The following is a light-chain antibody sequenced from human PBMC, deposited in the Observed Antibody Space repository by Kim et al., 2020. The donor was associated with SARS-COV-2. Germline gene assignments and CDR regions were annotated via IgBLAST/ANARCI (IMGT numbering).Light chain of an antibody. Sequence: DIVLTQSPGTLSLSPGERAALSCRASQSVSSNSLAWYQHKPGQAPRLLIYGAVNRATGIPDRFSGSGSGTDFTLTISRLEPEDFAVYYCQQYARSPPYTFGQGTKLEI. J-gene: IGKJ2*01. CDR1: QSVSSNS. V-gene: IGKV3-20*01. CDR3: QQYARSPPYT. CDR2: GAV.